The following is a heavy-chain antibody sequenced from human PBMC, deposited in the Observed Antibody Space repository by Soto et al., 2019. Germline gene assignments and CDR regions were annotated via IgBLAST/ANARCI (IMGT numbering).Heavy chain of an antibody. CDR2: ISAYNGNT. J-gene: IGHJ5*02. CDR3: ARDPEDIVVVPAANQNWFDP. V-gene: IGHV1-18*01. CDR1: GYTFTSYG. Sequence: QVPLVQSGAEVKKPGASVKVSCKASGYTFTSYGISWVRQAPGQGLEWMGWISAYNGNTNYAQKLQGRVTMTTDTSTSTAYMELRSLRSDDTAVYYCARDPEDIVVVPAANQNWFDPWGQGTLVTVSS. D-gene: IGHD2-2*01.